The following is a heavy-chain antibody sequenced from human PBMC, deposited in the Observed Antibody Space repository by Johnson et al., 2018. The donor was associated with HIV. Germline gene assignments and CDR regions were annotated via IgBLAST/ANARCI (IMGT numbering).Heavy chain of an antibody. J-gene: IGHJ3*02. CDR1: GFTFDDYG. CDR3: ARSRPYEGVPAATGAFDI. CDR2: INWNGGST. Sequence: VHLVESGGGVVQPGRSLRLSCAASGFTFDDYGMSWVRQAPGKGLEWVSGINWNGGSTGYADSVKGRFTISRDNAKNSLYLQMNSLRAEDTALYYCARSRPYEGVPAATGAFDIWGQGTMVTVSS. V-gene: IGHV3-20*04. D-gene: IGHD2-2*01.